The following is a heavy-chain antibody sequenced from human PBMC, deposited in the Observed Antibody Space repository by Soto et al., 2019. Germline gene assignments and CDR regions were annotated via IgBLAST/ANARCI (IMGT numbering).Heavy chain of an antibody. J-gene: IGHJ5*02. V-gene: IGHV4-34*01. Sequence: SETLSLTCVVSGGSFSTYYYSWIRQSPGKGLEWIGEINHNGNNNYSPSLKSRVTMSLDTSKNQFSLKLTSVTAADTAVYYCARDYYGSGSYVNWFDPWGQGTLVTVSS. CDR3: ARDYYGSGSYVNWFDP. CDR2: INHNGNN. CDR1: GGSFSTYY. D-gene: IGHD3-10*01.